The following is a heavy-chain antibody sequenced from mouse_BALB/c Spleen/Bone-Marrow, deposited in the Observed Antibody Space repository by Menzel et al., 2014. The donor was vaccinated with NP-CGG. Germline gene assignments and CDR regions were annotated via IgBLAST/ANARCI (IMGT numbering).Heavy chain of an antibody. CDR3: AREAPWFAY. Sequence: QVQLQQSGAELVRPGVSVKISCKGSGYTFTDYAMHWVKQSHAKSLEWIGVIGTYYGDATYNQKFKTKATMTVDKSSSTAYMELASLTSEDSALYYSAREAPWFAYWGQETLLTVSA. V-gene: IGHV1S137*01. CDR2: IGTYYGDA. D-gene: IGHD3-2*02. CDR1: GYTFTDYA. J-gene: IGHJ3*01.